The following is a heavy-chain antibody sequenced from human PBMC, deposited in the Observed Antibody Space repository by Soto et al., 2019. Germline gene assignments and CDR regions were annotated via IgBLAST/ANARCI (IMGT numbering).Heavy chain of an antibody. CDR1: GFTFSSYA. V-gene: IGHV3-23*01. D-gene: IGHD6-19*01. CDR2: ISGSGGST. J-gene: IGHJ6*02. Sequence: EVQLLESGGGLVQPGGSLRLSCAASGFTFSSYAMSWVRQAPGKGLEWVSAISGSGGSTYYADSVKGRFTISRDNSKNTLYLQMISLRAEDTAVYYCAKSGSGWYYYGMDVWGQGTTVNVSS. CDR3: AKSGSGWYYYGMDV.